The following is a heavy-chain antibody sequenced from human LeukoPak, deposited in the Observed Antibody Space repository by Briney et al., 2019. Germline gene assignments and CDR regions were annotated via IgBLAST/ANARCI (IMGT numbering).Heavy chain of an antibody. J-gene: IGHJ4*02. CDR1: GGSISSSSYY. V-gene: IGHV4-39*07. CDR3: ARVNYDFWSARSGYYFDY. D-gene: IGHD3-3*01. CDR2: IYYSGST. Sequence: PSETLSLTCTVSGGSISSSSYYWGWIRQPPGKGLEWIGSIYYSGSTYYNPSLKSRVTISVDTSKNQFSLKLSSVTAAGTAVYYCARVNYDFWSARSGYYFDYWGQGTLVTVSS.